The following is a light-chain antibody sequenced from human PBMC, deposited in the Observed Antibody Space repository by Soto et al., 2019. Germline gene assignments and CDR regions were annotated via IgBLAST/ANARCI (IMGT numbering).Light chain of an antibody. Sequence: QSALTQPPSASGSPGQSVTISCTGTSSDVGGYNYVSWYQQHPGKAPKLMIYEVSKRPSGVPERFSGSKSGNTASLTVSGLQAEDEADYYCSSYAGSFVFGGGTKLTVL. V-gene: IGLV2-8*01. CDR3: SSYAGSFV. CDR1: SSDVGGYNY. J-gene: IGLJ2*01. CDR2: EVS.